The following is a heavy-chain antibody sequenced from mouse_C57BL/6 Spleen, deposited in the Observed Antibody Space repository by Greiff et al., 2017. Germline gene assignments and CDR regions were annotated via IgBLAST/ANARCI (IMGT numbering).Heavy chain of an antibody. Sequence: EVQLQQSGAELVRPGASVKLSCTASGFNIKDDYMHWVKQRPEQGLEWIGWLDPENGDTEYASKFQGKATITADTSSNTAYLQLSSLTSEDTAVYYCTTRANWDGAWFAYWGQGTLVTVSA. CDR1: GFNIKDDY. CDR2: LDPENGDT. D-gene: IGHD4-1*01. CDR3: TTRANWDGAWFAY. J-gene: IGHJ3*01. V-gene: IGHV14-4*01.